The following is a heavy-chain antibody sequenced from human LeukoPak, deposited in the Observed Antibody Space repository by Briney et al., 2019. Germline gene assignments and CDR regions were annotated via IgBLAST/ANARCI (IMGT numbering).Heavy chain of an antibody. Sequence: PSETLSLTCTVSGGSISSYYWSWIRQPAGTALEWIGRIYTSGTITYNPSLKSRVTMSVDTSKNQFSLKLSAVTAADTAVYYCARDSGTTGEVKFDPWGQGTLVTVSS. V-gene: IGHV4-4*07. J-gene: IGHJ5*02. CDR3: ARDSGTTGEVKFDP. CDR1: GGSISSYY. CDR2: IYTSGTI. D-gene: IGHD3-10*01.